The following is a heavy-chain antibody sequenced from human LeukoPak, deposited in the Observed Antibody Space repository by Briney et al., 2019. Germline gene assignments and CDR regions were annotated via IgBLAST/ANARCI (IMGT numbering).Heavy chain of an antibody. J-gene: IGHJ4*02. V-gene: IGHV3-48*01. Sequence: GGSLRLSCAASGFTFSSYSMNWVRQAPGKGLEWVSYISSSSSTIYYADSVKGRFTISRDNAKNSLYLQMNSLRAEDTAVYYCARDQESSGWGYWGQGTLVTVSS. CDR3: ARDQESSGWGY. D-gene: IGHD2-15*01. CDR2: ISSSSSTI. CDR1: GFTFSSYS.